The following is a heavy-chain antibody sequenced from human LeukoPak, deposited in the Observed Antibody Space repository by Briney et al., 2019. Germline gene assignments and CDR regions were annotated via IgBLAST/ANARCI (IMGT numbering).Heavy chain of an antibody. CDR2: IYHSGRT. V-gene: IGHV4-4*02. D-gene: IGHD4-17*01. J-gene: IGHJ4*02. Sequence: PSETLSLTCAVSGGSISSSNWWSWVRQPPGKGLEWIGEIYHSGRTNYNPSLKSRVTISVDKSRNQFSLKLSSVTAADTAVYYCASSRGVTNYYFDYWGQGTLVTVSS. CDR3: ASSRGVTNYYFDY. CDR1: GGSISSSNW.